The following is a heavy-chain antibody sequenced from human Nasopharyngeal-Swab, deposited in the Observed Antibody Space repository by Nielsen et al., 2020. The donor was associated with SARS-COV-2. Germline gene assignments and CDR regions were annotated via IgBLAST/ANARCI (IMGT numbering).Heavy chain of an antibody. CDR3: ARAEDYYDSSGYFYYYYYGMDV. D-gene: IGHD3-22*01. V-gene: IGHV3-66*01. Sequence: GESLKISCAASGFTVSRNYMSWVRQAPGKGLEWVSVIYSGGSTYYADSVKGRFTISRDNSKNTMYLQVNSLRAEDTAVYYCARAEDYYDSSGYFYYYYYGMDVWGQGTTVTVSS. J-gene: IGHJ6*02. CDR1: GFTVSRNY. CDR2: IYSGGST.